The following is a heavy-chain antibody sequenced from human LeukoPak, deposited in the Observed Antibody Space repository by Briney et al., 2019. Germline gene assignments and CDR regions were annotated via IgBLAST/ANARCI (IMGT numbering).Heavy chain of an antibody. CDR3: ARVTYDSSGYYHKIDY. V-gene: IGHV1-46*01. CDR2: INPSGGST. D-gene: IGHD3-22*01. J-gene: IGHJ4*02. CDR1: GYTFTSYY. Sequence: GASVKVSCKASGYTFTSYYMHWVRQAPGQGLEWMGIINPSGGSTSYAQKFQGRVTMTRDTSTSTVYMELSSLRSEDTAVYYCARVTYDSSGYYHKIDYWGQGTLVTVSS.